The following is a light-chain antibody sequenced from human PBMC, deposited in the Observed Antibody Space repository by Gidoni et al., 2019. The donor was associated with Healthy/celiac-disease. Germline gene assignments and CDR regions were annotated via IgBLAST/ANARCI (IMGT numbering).Light chain of an antibody. CDR3: QQRSNSSIT. Sequence: EIVLTQSPATLSLSPGERATLSCRASQSVSSYLAWYQQKPGQAPRLLIYDASNRATGIPARFSGSGSGTDFTLTISSLEPEDFAVYYCQQRSNSSITFXXXTRLEIK. CDR1: QSVSSY. V-gene: IGKV3-11*01. J-gene: IGKJ5*01. CDR2: DAS.